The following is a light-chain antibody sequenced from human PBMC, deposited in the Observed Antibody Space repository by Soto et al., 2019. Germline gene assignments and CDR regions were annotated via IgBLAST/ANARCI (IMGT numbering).Light chain of an antibody. V-gene: IGLV2-11*01. CDR1: SSDVGGYNY. CDR2: DVS. CDR3: CLFAGTYIFVI. Sequence: QSALTQPRSVSGSPGQSVTISCSGTSSDVGGYNYVSWYQQHPGKAPKLMIYDVSKRPSGVPDRFSGSKSGNTASLTISGLQTADEADYYCCLFAGTYIFVIFGGGTKLTVL. J-gene: IGLJ2*01.